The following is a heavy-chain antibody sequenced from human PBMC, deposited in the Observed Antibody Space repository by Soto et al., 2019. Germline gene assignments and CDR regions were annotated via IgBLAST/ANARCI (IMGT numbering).Heavy chain of an antibody. D-gene: IGHD6-13*01. J-gene: IGHJ4*02. V-gene: IGHV3-11*01. CDR2: ISSSGSTI. CDR3: ASRYSSSWYDY. Sequence: GGSLRLSCAASGFTFSDYYMSWIRQAPGKGLEWVSYISSSGSTIYYADSVKGRFTISRDNAKNSLYLQTNSLRAEDTAVYYCASRYSSSWYDYWGQGTLVTVSS. CDR1: GFTFSDYY.